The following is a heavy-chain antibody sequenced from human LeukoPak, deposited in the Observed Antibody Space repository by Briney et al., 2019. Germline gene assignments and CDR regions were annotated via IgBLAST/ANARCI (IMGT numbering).Heavy chain of an antibody. Sequence: PSETLSLTCTVSGGSISSYYWSWIRQPPGKGLEWIGYIYYSGSTNYNPSLKSRVTISVDTSKNQFSLKLSSVTAADTAVYYCARGNFGVYSPPPPDYGGQEPLVPVS. CDR1: GGSISSYY. CDR3: ARGNFGVYSPPPPDY. J-gene: IGHJ4*02. D-gene: IGHD3-22*01. CDR2: IYYSGST. V-gene: IGHV4-59*12.